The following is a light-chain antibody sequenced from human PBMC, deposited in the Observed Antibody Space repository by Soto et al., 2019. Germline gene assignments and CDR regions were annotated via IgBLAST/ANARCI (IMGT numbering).Light chain of an antibody. CDR2: EVS. Sequence: LTQPASVSGSPGQSITISCTGTSSDVGGYTYVSWYQQHPGKAPKLMIFEVSNRPSGVSHRLSGSKSGNTASLTISGLQAEDEGDYYCTSYTSRRSVVFGGGTKVTVL. V-gene: IGLV2-14*01. J-gene: IGLJ2*01. CDR1: SSDVGGYTY. CDR3: TSYTSRRSVV.